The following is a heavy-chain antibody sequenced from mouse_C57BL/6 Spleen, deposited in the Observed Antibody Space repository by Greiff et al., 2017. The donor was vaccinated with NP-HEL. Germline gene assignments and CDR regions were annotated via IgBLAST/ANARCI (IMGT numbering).Heavy chain of an antibody. J-gene: IGHJ4*01. Sequence: VQLQQSGAELVRPGASVTLSCKASGYTFTDYEMHWVKQTPVHGLEWIGAIDPETGGTAYNQKFKGKAILTADKSSSTAYMELRSLTSEDSAVYYCTRATTVVAKDYWGQGTSVTVSS. CDR3: TRATTVVAKDY. V-gene: IGHV1-15*01. CDR2: IDPETGGT. D-gene: IGHD1-1*01. CDR1: GYTFTDYE.